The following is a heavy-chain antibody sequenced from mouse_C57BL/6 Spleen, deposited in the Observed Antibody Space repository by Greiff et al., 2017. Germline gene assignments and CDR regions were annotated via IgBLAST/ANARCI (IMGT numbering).Heavy chain of an antibody. J-gene: IGHJ2*01. CDR3: ARDTTGYFDY. D-gene: IGHD1-1*01. CDR2: INPGSGGT. CDR1: GYAFTNYL. V-gene: IGHV1-54*01. Sequence: VKLQQSGAELVRPGTSVKVSCKASGYAFTNYLIEWVKQRPGQGLEWIGVINPGSGGTNYNEKFKGKATLTADKSSSTAYMQLSSLTSEDSAVYFCARDTTGYFDYWGQGTTLTVSS.